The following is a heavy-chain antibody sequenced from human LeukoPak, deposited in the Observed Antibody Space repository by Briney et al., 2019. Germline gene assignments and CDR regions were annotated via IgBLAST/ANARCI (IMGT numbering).Heavy chain of an antibody. CDR3: VREGWQWLVHAFDI. D-gene: IGHD6-19*01. CDR1: GGSISSSSYY. J-gene: IGHJ3*02. Sequence: PSETLSLTCTVSGGSISSSSYYWGWIRQPPGKGLEWIGNIYYSGSTYYKSSLKSRVTISVDTSKNQFSLKLSSVTAADTAVYYCVREGWQWLVHAFDIWGQGTVVTGSS. CDR2: IYYSGST. V-gene: IGHV4-39*07.